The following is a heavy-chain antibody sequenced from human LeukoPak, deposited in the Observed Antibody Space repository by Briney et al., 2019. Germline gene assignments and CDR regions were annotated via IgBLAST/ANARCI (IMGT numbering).Heavy chain of an antibody. CDR1: GGSISSGDYY. J-gene: IGHJ3*02. Sequence: PSETLSLTCTASGGSISSGDYYWSWIRQPAGKGLEWIGRIYTSGSTNYNPSLKSRVTMSVDTSKNQFSLKLSSVTAADTAVYYCAREGSTVTIITGNLDAFDIWGQGTMVTVSS. D-gene: IGHD4-17*01. V-gene: IGHV4-61*02. CDR2: IYTSGST. CDR3: AREGSTVTIITGNLDAFDI.